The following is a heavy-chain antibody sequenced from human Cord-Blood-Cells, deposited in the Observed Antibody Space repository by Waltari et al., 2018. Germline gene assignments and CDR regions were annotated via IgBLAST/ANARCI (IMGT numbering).Heavy chain of an antibody. V-gene: IGHV1-2*02. D-gene: IGHD6-13*01. CDR3: ARDEAALTSFDL. CDR2: INPTSGGT. CDR1: GYTFTGYY. J-gene: IGHJ2*01. Sequence: QVQLVQSGAEVKKPGASVKVSCKASGYTFTGYYMHWVRQAPGQGLEWMGWINPTSGGTNYAQKFQGRVTMTRDTSISTAYMELSRLRSDDTAVYYCARDEAALTSFDLWGRGTLVTVSS.